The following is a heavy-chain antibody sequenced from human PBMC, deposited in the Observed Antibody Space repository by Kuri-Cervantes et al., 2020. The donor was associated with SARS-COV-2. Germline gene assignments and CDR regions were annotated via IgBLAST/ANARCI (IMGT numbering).Heavy chain of an antibody. Sequence: ASVKVSCKASGYTFTGYYMHWVRQAPGQGLEWMGWINPNSGGTNYAQKFQGRVTMTRDTSISTAYMELSRLRSEDTAVYYCARGPPRGVVVVAATVRYYYYYYMDVWGKGTTVTVSS. D-gene: IGHD2-15*01. CDR3: ARGPPRGVVVVAATVRYYYYYYMDV. V-gene: IGHV1-2*02. J-gene: IGHJ6*03. CDR2: INPNSGGT. CDR1: GYTFTGYY.